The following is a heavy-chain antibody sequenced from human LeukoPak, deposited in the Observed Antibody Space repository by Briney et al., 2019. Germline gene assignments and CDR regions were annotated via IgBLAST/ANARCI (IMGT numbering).Heavy chain of an antibody. CDR1: GGTFSSYA. V-gene: IGHV1-69*06. J-gene: IGHJ3*02. CDR2: IIPIFGTA. CDR3: ARGLVSDAFDI. D-gene: IGHD6-19*01. Sequence: ASVKVSCKASGGTFSSYAISCVRQAPGQGLEWMGGIIPIFGTANYAQKFQGRVTITADKSTSTAYMELSSLRSEDTAVYYCARGLVSDAFDIWGQGTMVTVSS.